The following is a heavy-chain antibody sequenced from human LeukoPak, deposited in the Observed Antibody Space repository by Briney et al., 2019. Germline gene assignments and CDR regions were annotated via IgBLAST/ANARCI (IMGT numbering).Heavy chain of an antibody. CDR2: IYYSGST. CDR1: GGSISSSSYY. V-gene: IGHV4-39*07. J-gene: IGHJ4*02. CDR3: ARGDDHDYGDLYFDY. D-gene: IGHD4-17*01. Sequence: SETLSLTCTVSGGSISSSSYYWGWIRQPPGKGLEWIGSIYYSGSTNYNPSLKSRVTISVDTSKNQFSLKLSSVTPADTAVYYCARGDDHDYGDLYFDYWGQGTLVTVSS.